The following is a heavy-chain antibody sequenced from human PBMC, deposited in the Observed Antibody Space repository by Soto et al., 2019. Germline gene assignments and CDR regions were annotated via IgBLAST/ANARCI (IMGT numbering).Heavy chain of an antibody. D-gene: IGHD5-12*01. J-gene: IGHJ4*02. CDR3: TKVGSGFNYDD. V-gene: IGHV3-72*01. CDR2: TRKKTNSYST. Sequence: GGSLRLSCAASGFTFSDHYMDWVRQAPGKGLEWVGRTRKKTNSYSTEYAASVKGRFTISRDDSKNSLYLQMNSLKTEDAAVYYCTKVGSGFNYDDWGQGTLVTVS. CDR1: GFTFSDHY.